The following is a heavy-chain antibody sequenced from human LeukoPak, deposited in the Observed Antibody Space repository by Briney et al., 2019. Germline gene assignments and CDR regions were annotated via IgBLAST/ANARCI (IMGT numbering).Heavy chain of an antibody. V-gene: IGHV1-2*02. CDR3: ARGYSGYEPTLFDY. CDR2: INPNSGGT. Sequence: ASVKVSCKASGYTFTGYYMHWVRQAPGQGLEWMGWINPNSGGTNYAQKFQGRVTMTRDTSISTAYMELSRLRSDDTAVYYCARGYSGYEPTLFDYWGQGTLVTVSS. CDR1: GYTFTGYY. J-gene: IGHJ4*02. D-gene: IGHD5-12*01.